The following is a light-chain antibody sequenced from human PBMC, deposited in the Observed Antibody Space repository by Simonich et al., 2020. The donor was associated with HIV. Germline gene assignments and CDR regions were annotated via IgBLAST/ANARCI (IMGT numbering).Light chain of an antibody. Sequence: DIVMTQSPDSLAVSLGGRATITCKSSLSVLYSSNNKNYLAWYQQKPGQPHKLLIYWASTRESGVPGRFSGSGSGTDFTLTISSLQAEDVAVYYCQQYYSTLWTFGQGTKVEIK. CDR2: WAS. V-gene: IGKV4-1*01. CDR3: QQYYSTLWT. CDR1: LSVLYSSNNKNY. J-gene: IGKJ1*01.